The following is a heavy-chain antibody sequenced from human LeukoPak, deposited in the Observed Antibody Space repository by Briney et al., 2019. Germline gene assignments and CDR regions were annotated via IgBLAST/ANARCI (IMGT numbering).Heavy chain of an antibody. CDR3: ARDLIEGSGSYVKDY. V-gene: IGHV3-33*01. CDR1: GFTFSSYG. D-gene: IGHD3-10*01. J-gene: IGHJ4*02. Sequence: PGRSLRLSCAASGFTFSSYGMHWVRQAPGKGLEGVEVIWYDGSNKYYADSVKGRFTISRDNSKNTLYLQMNSLRAEDTAVYYCARDLIEGSGSYVKDYWGQGTLVTVSS. CDR2: IWYDGSNK.